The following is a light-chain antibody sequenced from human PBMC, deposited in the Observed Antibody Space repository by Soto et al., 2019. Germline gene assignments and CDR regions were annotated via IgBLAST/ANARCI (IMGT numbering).Light chain of an antibody. CDR2: AAS. J-gene: IGKJ1*01. Sequence: DIPMTPSPTSLSAAVGDRGTITFRASQGISHWLAWYQQKSGESPKLLIDAASSLQTGVPSRFSGSGSGTDFTLTISSLQPEDFATYYCQQADSFPQTFGQGTKVDIK. CDR1: QGISHW. V-gene: IGKV1-12*01. CDR3: QQADSFPQT.